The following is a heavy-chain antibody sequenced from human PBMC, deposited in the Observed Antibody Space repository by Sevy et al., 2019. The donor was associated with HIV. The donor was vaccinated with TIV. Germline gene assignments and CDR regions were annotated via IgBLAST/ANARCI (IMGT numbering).Heavy chain of an antibody. D-gene: IGHD6-13*01. J-gene: IGHJ5*02. Sequence: GESLKISCKGSGYSFTSYWIGWVRQMPGKGLEWMGIIYPGDSDTRYSPSFQGQVTISADKSISTAYLQWSSLKASDTAMYYCARGHSSWSSPTEYNWFDPWGQGTLVTVSS. V-gene: IGHV5-51*03. CDR3: ARGHSSWSSPTEYNWFDP. CDR2: IYPGDSDT. CDR1: GYSFTSYW.